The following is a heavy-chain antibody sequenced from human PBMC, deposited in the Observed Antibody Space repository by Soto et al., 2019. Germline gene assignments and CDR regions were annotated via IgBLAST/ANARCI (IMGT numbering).Heavy chain of an antibody. CDR1: GYTFTSYA. CDR2: INAGNGNT. V-gene: IGHV1-3*01. CDR3: ARETEDIAAAGYDLYYYYYGMDV. Sequence: ASVKVSCKASGYTFTSYAMHWVRQAPGQRLEWMGWINAGNGNTKYSQKFQGRVTITRDTSASTAYMELSSLRSEDTAVYYCARETEDIAAAGYDLYYYYYGMDVWGQGTTVTVSS. J-gene: IGHJ6*02. D-gene: IGHD6-13*01.